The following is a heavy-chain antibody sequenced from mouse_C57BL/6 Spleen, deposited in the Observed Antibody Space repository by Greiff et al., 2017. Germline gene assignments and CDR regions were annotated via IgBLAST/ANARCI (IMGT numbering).Heavy chain of an antibody. D-gene: IGHD1-1*01. V-gene: IGHV1-15*01. J-gene: IGHJ3*01. CDR1: GYTFTDYE. CDR2: IDPETGGT. Sequence: QVQLQQSGAELVRPGASVTLSCKASGYTFTDYEMHWVKQTPVHGLEWIGAIDPETGGTAYNQKFKGKAIPTADKSSSTAYMELRSLTSEDSAVYYCTRDYYGSSSFAYWGQGTLVTVSA. CDR3: TRDYYGSSSFAY.